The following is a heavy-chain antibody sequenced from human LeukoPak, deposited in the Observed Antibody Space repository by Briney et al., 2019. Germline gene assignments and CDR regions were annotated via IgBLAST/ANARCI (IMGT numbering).Heavy chain of an antibody. CDR2: IEYGGNHK. CDR1: GFTFSNYV. Sequence: GGSLRLSCAASGFTFSNYVMHWVRQAPGKGLEWVAFIEYGGNHKYYADSVKGRFTISRDNAKDTLYLQVNSLRAEDTAVYYCAITVDCRATTDCYSYFHHWGQGTLVTVSS. CDR3: AITVDCRATTDCYSYFHH. D-gene: IGHD2-21*02. J-gene: IGHJ1*01. V-gene: IGHV3-30*02.